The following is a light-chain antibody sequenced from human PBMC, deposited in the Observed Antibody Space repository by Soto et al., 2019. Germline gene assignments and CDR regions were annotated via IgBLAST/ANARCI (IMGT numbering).Light chain of an antibody. V-gene: IGLV2-14*01. CDR1: SSDVGGYNY. Sequence: ALTQPASVSGSPGQSITISCTGTSSDVGGYNYVSWYQQHPGKAPKLMIFDVSNRPSGVSNRFSGSKSGNTASLTISGLQAEDEADYYCSSYTSSSTLYVFGTGTKLTVL. CDR3: SSYTSSSTLYV. J-gene: IGLJ1*01. CDR2: DVS.